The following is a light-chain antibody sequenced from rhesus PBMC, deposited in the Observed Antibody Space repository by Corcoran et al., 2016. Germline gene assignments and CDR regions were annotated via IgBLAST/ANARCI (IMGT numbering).Light chain of an antibody. Sequence: DIQMTQSPSSLSASVGDRVTITCRASENVNNYLHWYQQKPGKAPKLLIYAASTLQSGVPSRFSCSGSGTDYTFTISSLQPEDVATYYCQHSYGTPLTFGGGTKVEIK. V-gene: IGKV1-74*01. CDR3: QHSYGTPLT. J-gene: IGKJ4*01. CDR1: ENVNNY. CDR2: AAS.